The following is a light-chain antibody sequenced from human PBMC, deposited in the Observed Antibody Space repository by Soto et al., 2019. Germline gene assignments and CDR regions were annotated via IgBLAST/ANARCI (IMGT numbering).Light chain of an antibody. CDR2: EVT. V-gene: IGLV2-8*01. CDR1: SSDVGSYNY. CDR3: SSYAGSNDV. J-gene: IGLJ1*01. Sequence: QSALTQPPSPSGSPGQSVAISCTGTSSDVGSYNYVSWYQQHPGKVPKLIIYEVTKRPSGVPDRFSGSKSGNTASLTVSGLQAEDEADYYCSSYAGSNDVFGTGTKVTVL.